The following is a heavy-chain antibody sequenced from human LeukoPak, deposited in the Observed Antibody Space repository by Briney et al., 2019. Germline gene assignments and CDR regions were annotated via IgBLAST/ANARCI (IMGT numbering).Heavy chain of an antibody. CDR3: ASSGYCSSTSCQRGNFDY. CDR1: GGSISSYY. J-gene: IGHJ4*02. D-gene: IGHD2-2*01. CDR2: IYYSGST. V-gene: IGHV4-59*08. Sequence: PSETLSLTCTVSGGSISSYYWSWIRQPPGKGLEWIGYIYYSGSTNYNPSLKSRVTISVDTSKNQFSLKLSSVTAADTAVYYCASSGYCSSTSCQRGNFDYWGQGTLVTVSS.